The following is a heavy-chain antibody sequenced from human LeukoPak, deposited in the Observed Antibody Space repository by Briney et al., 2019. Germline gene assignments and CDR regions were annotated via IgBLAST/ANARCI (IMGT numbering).Heavy chain of an antibody. CDR3: ARGRIAAAGIPTAAFRN. D-gene: IGHD6-13*01. J-gene: IGHJ4*02. CDR2: INHSGGT. V-gene: IGHV4-34*01. Sequence: SETLSLTCAVYGGSFSGYYWSWIRQPPGKGLEWIGEINHSGGTNYNPSLKSRVTISVDTSKNQFSLKLSSVTAADTAVYYRARGRIAAAGIPTAAFRNWGQGTLVTVSS. CDR1: GGSFSGYY.